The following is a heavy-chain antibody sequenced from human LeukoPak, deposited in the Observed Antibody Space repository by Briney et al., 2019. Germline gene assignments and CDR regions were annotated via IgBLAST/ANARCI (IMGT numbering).Heavy chain of an antibody. Sequence: GSLRLSCAASGFTFSSAWMNWVRQAPGKGLEWIGEIHHSGSSNYNPSLKSRLTISVDKSKNQFSLKLRSVTAADTAVYYCVTRGPYDILTGLEDCWGQGTLVTVSS. CDR1: GFTFSSAW. CDR3: VTRGPYDILTGLEDC. D-gene: IGHD3-9*01. J-gene: IGHJ4*02. V-gene: IGHV4-4*02. CDR2: IHHSGSS.